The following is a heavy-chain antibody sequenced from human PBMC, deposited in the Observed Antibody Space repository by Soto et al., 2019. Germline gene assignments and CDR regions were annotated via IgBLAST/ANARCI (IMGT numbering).Heavy chain of an antibody. CDR3: GRGRSGQIVVFY. V-gene: IGHV5-51*01. D-gene: IGHD1-26*01. CDR1: GYSFASYW. J-gene: IGHJ4*02. Sequence: GESLKISCKGSGYSFASYWIGWVRQMPGKGLEWMGIIYPGDSDTRYSPSFQGQVTISADMSITTVYMELNNLSPDDTAVYYCGRGRSGQIVVFYWGQGTPVTVSS. CDR2: IYPGDSDT.